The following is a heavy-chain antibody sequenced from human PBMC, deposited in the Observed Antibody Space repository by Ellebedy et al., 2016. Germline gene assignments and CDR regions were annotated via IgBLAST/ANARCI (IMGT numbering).Heavy chain of an antibody. Sequence: SETLSLXXAVYGGSFSGYYWSWIRQPPGKGLEWIGEINHSGSTNYNPSLKSRVTISVDTSKNQFSLKLSSVTAADTAVYYCARIAVAALSLWYFDLWGRGTLVTVSS. J-gene: IGHJ2*01. CDR2: INHSGST. V-gene: IGHV4-34*01. CDR3: ARIAVAALSLWYFDL. D-gene: IGHD6-19*01. CDR1: GGSFSGYY.